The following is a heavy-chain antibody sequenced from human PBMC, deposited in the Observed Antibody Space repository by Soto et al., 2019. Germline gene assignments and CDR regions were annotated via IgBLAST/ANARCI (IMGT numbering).Heavy chain of an antibody. Sequence: ASVKVSCKASGYSFIDYYIHWVRQAPGQGFEWMGRISPKSGGTNYAQKFEGRVTMTWDTSRNTAYMELSSLISDDTAVYYCARPPGYISDWYYFDLWGQGTLVTVSS. D-gene: IGHD3-9*01. CDR1: GYSFIDYY. CDR2: ISPKSGGT. CDR3: ARPPGYISDWYYFDL. J-gene: IGHJ4*02. V-gene: IGHV1-2*02.